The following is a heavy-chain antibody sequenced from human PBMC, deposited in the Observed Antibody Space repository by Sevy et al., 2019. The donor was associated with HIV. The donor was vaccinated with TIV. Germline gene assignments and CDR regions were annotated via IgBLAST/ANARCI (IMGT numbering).Heavy chain of an antibody. CDR2: MNTNTGNT. D-gene: IGHD6-19*01. J-gene: IGHJ6*02. V-gene: IGHV1-8*02. Sequence: ASVKVSCKASGFNFASYDIYWVRQATGQGLEWMGWMNTNTGNTGFVQKFQGRVTMTRNTSITTAYMELSNLRSEDTAVYYCARVSGWHLRYGMDVRGQGTTVTVSS. CDR1: GFNFASYD. CDR3: ARVSGWHLRYGMDV.